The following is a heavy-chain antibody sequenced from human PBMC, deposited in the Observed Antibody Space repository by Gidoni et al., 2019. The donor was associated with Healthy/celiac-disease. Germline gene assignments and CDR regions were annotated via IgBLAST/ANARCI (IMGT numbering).Heavy chain of an antibody. CDR2: ISYDGSNK. CDR3: ARDRSITTLRKGAVAGTDY. J-gene: IGHJ4*02. V-gene: IGHV3-30*01. D-gene: IGHD6-19*01. Sequence: QVQLVESGGGVVQPGRSLRLSCAASGFTFSSYAMPWVRQAPGKGLEWVAVISYDGSNKYYADSVKGRFTISRDNSKNTLYLQMNSLRAEDTAVYYCARDRSITTLRKGAVAGTDYWGQGTLVTVSS. CDR1: GFTFSSYA.